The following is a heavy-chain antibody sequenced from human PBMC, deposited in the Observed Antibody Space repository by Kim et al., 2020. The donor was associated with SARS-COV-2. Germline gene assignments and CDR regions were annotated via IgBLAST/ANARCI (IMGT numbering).Heavy chain of an antibody. CDR3: ARDLRKYDFWSGYYEVNWFDP. CDR2: ISAYNGNT. D-gene: IGHD3-3*01. Sequence: ASVKVSCKASGYTFTSYGISWVRQAPGQGLEWMGWISAYNGNTNYAQKLQGRVTMTTDTSTSTAYMELRSLRSDDTAVYYCARDLRKYDFWSGYYEVNWFDPWGQGTLVTVSS. J-gene: IGHJ5*02. CDR1: GYTFTSYG. V-gene: IGHV1-18*01.